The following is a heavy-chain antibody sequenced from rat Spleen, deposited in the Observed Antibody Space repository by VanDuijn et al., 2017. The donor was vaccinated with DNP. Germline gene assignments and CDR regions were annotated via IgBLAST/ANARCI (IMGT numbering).Heavy chain of an antibody. D-gene: IGHD1-1*01. CDR1: GFTFTDFY. V-gene: IGHV7-7*01. CDR3: ARSGTVVTDY. Sequence: EVKLLESGGGLVQPGGSMRLSCAASGFTFTDFYMNWIRQPAGKAPEWLAFIRNKANGYTTEYNPSVKGRFTISRDNIQNMLFLQMNALRGEDTATYYCARSGTVVTDYWGQGVMVTVSS. CDR2: IRNKANGYTT. J-gene: IGHJ2*01.